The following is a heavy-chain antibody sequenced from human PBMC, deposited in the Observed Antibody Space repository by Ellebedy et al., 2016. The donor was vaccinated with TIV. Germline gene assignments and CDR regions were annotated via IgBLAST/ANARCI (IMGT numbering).Heavy chain of an antibody. J-gene: IGHJ4*02. D-gene: IGHD6-19*01. CDR2: ISGDSSYI. CDR1: GFTFSTYS. V-gene: IGHV3-21*04. CDR3: ARDMGYTSGWHYFDY. Sequence: GGSLRLSCAASGFTFSTYSMNWVRQAPGKGLEWVSSISGDSSYIYNADSLKGRFTISRDNAKNSLYLQINSLRAEDTAVYYCARDMGYTSGWHYFDYWGQGTLVTVSS.